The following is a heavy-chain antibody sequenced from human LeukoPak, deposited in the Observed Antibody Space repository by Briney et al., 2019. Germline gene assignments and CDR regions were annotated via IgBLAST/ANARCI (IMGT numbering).Heavy chain of an antibody. CDR1: GYTFTGYY. J-gene: IGHJ6*02. D-gene: IGHD2-2*01. V-gene: IGHV1-2*04. CDR3: ARGETQLPRRNYGMDV. Sequence: GASVKVSCKASGYTFTGYYMHWVRQAPGQGLEWMGWINPNSGGTNYAQKFQGWVTMTRDTSISTAYMELSRLRSDDTAVYYCARGETQLPRRNYGMDVWGQGTTVTVSS. CDR2: INPNSGGT.